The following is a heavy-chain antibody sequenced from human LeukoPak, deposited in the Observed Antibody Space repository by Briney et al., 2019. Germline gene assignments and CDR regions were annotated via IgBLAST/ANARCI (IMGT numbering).Heavy chain of an antibody. CDR2: IYTSGST. CDR1: GGSISSYY. Sequence: SETLSLTCTVPGGSISSYYWSWIRQPAGKGLEWIGRIYTSGSTNYNPSLKSRVTMSVDTSKNQFSLKLSSVTAADTAVYYCAGAKLYYYGSGSYYHGYNWFDPWGQGTLVTVSS. V-gene: IGHV4-4*07. J-gene: IGHJ5*02. D-gene: IGHD3-10*01. CDR3: AGAKLYYYGSGSYYHGYNWFDP.